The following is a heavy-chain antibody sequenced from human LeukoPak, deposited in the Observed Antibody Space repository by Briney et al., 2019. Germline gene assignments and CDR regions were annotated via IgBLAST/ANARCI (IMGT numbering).Heavy chain of an antibody. D-gene: IGHD3-10*01. V-gene: IGHV3-48*03. CDR3: ASLRGSGSQYFDY. CDR2: ISSSGLTI. CDR1: GFTLSSYE. Sequence: GGSLRLSCAASGFTLSSYEMNWVRQAPGKGLEWISYISSSGLTIYYADSVKGRFTISRDNAKNSLYLQMNSLRAEDTAVYYCASLRGSGSQYFDYWGQGTLVTVSS. J-gene: IGHJ4*02.